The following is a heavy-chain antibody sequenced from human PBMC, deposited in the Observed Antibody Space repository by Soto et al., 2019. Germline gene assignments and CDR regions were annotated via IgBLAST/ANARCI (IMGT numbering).Heavy chain of an antibody. CDR3: ARGIGHCSSINCYSSRRLRFDS. Sequence: SETLSLTXAVYGGSFSGYYWTWIRQSPEKGLEWIGEVNHSGTTFYNPSLKTRVTISVHTPKNQFSLKMSSVTAADTAVYYCARGIGHCSSINCYSSRRLRFDSWGQGTLVTVSS. CDR2: VNHSGTT. V-gene: IGHV4-34*01. D-gene: IGHD2-2*01. J-gene: IGHJ4*02. CDR1: GGSFSGYY.